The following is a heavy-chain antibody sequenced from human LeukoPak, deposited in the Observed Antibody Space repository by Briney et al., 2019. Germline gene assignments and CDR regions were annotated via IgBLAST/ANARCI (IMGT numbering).Heavy chain of an antibody. Sequence: GGSLRLSCAASGFTFSSYVMSWVRQAPGKGLEWVSAISGSGGSTYYADSVKGRFTISRDNSKNTLYLQMNSLRAEDTSVYYCAKPHEPYDFWSGYSPVFDYWGQGTLVTVSS. CDR2: ISGSGGST. D-gene: IGHD3-3*01. V-gene: IGHV3-23*01. J-gene: IGHJ4*02. CDR3: AKPHEPYDFWSGYSPVFDY. CDR1: GFTFSSYV.